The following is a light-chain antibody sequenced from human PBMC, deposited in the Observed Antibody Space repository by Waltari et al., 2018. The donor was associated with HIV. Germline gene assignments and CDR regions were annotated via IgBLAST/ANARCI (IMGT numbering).Light chain of an antibody. J-gene: IGLJ2*01. V-gene: IGLV2-8*01. CDR2: DVN. Sequence: QSALTQPPSASGSPGQSVTIPCTGSSNDMAASTVVSWYQQHPGKAPRLIISDVNKRPSGVPDRFSGSKSGNTDSLTVSGLQAEDEATYYCSSDGGTSDGRTRKFHVIFGGGTKLTVL. CDR3: SSDGGTSDGRTRKFHVI. CDR1: SNDMAASTV.